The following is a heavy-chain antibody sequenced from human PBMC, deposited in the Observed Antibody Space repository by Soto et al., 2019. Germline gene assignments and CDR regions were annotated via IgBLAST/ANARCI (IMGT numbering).Heavy chain of an antibody. CDR3: ARVAIPRGMDV. D-gene: IGHD2-21*01. V-gene: IGHV3-30-3*01. CDR2: ISYDGSNK. J-gene: IGHJ6*02. CDR1: GFTFSSYA. Sequence: PGGSLRLSCAASGFTFSSYAMHWVRQAPGKGLEWVAVISYDGSNKYYADSVKGRFTISRDNSKNTLYLQMNSLRAEDTAVYYCARVAIPRGMDVWGQGTTVTVSS.